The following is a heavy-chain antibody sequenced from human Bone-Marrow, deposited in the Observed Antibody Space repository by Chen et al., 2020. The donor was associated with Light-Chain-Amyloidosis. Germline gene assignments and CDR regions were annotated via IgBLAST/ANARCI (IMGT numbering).Heavy chain of an antibody. CDR1: GYTFPNYW. Sequence: EVQLEQSGPEVKKPGESLKISCKGSGYTFPNYWIGWVRQMPGKGLEWMGVIYPDASDARYSPSFEGQVTISADKSITTAYLQWRILKASDTAMYYCARRRDGYNFDYWGQGTLVTVSS. J-gene: IGHJ4*02. V-gene: IGHV5-51*01. CDR2: IYPDASDA. D-gene: IGHD5-12*01. CDR3: ARRRDGYNFDY.